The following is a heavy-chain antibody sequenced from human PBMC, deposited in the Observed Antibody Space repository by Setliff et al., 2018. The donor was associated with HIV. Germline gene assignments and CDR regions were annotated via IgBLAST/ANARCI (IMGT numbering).Heavy chain of an antibody. CDR2: IKNKAAGETQ. J-gene: IGHJ4*02. CDR3: ATDNCGGDCYLNY. V-gene: IGHV3-15*07. Sequence: GGSLRLSCAASGFSLNIAWMNWVRQAPGKGLEWIGRIKNKAAGETQEYAAPVKDRFIISRDDSKNMLYLQMNSLKTEDTALYYCATDNCGGDCYLNYWGLGTLVTVSS. CDR1: GFSLNIAW. D-gene: IGHD2-21*02.